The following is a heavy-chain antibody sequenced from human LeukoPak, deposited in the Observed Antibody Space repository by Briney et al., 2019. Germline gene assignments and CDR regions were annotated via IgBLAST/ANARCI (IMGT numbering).Heavy chain of an antibody. CDR3: ARQSTAMGTLDY. CDR2: IYYSGNT. J-gene: IGHJ4*02. CDR1: GGSISSSSYY. Sequence: SETLSLTCTVSGGSISSSSYYWGWIRQPPGKGLEWIGSIYYSGNTYYNPSLKSRGTISVDTSKNQFSLKLSSVTAADTAVYYCARQSTAMGTLDYWGQGTLVPVSS. V-gene: IGHV4-39*01. D-gene: IGHD5-18*01.